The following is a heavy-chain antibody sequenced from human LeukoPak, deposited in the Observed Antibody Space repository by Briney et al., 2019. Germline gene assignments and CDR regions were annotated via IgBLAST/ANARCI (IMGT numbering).Heavy chain of an antibody. Sequence: SETLSLTCTVSGGSTSSSNYYWGWIRQPPGKGLEWIGGIHYSGNTYYNPSLKSRVTISVGTSKNQFSLKLSSVTAADTAVYYCARLGAGPTYYDFWSGYSSFYFDYWGQGTLVTVSS. CDR3: ARLGAGPTYYDFWSGYSSFYFDY. J-gene: IGHJ4*02. D-gene: IGHD3-3*01. CDR2: IHYSGNT. CDR1: GGSTSSSNYY. V-gene: IGHV4-39*01.